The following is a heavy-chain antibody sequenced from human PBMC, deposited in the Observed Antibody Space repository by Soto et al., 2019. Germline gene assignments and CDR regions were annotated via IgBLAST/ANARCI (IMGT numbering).Heavy chain of an antibody. CDR1: GFTFSSYA. D-gene: IGHD3-22*01. Sequence: GGSLRLSCAASGFTFSSYAMHWVRQAPGKGLEWVAVISYDGSNKYYADSVKGRFTISRDNSKNTLYLQMNSLRAEDTAVYDCARGRGYRDPFDYWGQGTLVTVSS. CDR3: ARGRGYRDPFDY. J-gene: IGHJ4*02. CDR2: ISYDGSNK. V-gene: IGHV3-30-3*01.